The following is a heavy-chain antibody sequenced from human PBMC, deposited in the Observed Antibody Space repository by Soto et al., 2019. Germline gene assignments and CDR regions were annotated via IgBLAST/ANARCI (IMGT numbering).Heavy chain of an antibody. J-gene: IGHJ4*02. D-gene: IGHD6-13*01. CDR2: IYYSGST. Sequence: PSETLSLTCTVSGGSISSSSYYWGWIRQPPGKGLEWIGSIYYSGSTYYNPSLKSRVTISVDTSKNQFSLKLSSVTAADTAVYYCARRYSSSWRTPVYFDYWGQGTLVTVSS. V-gene: IGHV4-39*01. CDR1: GGSISSSSYY. CDR3: ARRYSSSWRTPVYFDY.